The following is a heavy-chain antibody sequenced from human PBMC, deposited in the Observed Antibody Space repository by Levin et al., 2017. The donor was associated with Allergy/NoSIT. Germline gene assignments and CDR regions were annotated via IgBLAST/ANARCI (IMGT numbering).Heavy chain of an antibody. V-gene: IGHV3-23*01. J-gene: IGHJ5*02. CDR3: GKLISISATGS. D-gene: IGHD2-15*01. CDR1: GFTFSSYP. CDR2: IGASGATT. Sequence: GGSLRLSCAASGFTFSSYPMTWVRQAPAKGLEWVSSIGASGATTYYTDSVKGRFTISRDNSKNTLFLQMSSLRAEDTAVYYCGKLISISATGSWGQGTLVTVAS.